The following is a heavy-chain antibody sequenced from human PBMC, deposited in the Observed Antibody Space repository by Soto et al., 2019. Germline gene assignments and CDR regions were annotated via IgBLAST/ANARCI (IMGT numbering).Heavy chain of an antibody. CDR2: IIGDGLYT. CDR3: ARVILGSGTANDH. CDR1: GFTFSNYW. V-gene: IGHV3-74*03. D-gene: IGHD3-10*01. Sequence: EVQLVESGGGLVQPGGSLILSCAASGFTFSNYWMVWVRQAPRKGLVWVSRIIGDGLYTTYADSVKGRFTISRDNAKNTVYLQMNSLRVEDTAVYYCARVILGSGTANDHWGQGTLGTVSS. J-gene: IGHJ4*02.